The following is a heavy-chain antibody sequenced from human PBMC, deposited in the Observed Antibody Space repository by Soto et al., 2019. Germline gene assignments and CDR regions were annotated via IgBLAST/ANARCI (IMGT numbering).Heavy chain of an antibody. CDR3: ARDYYDSSGYYYWFDP. CDR1: GGSISSYY. CDR2: IYYSGST. Sequence: SETLSLTCTVSGGSISSYYWSWIRQPPGKGLEWIGYIYYSGSTNYNPSLKSRVTISVDTSKNQFSLKLSSVTAADTAVYYCARDYYDSSGYYYWFDPWGQGTLVTVSS. V-gene: IGHV4-59*01. D-gene: IGHD3-22*01. J-gene: IGHJ5*02.